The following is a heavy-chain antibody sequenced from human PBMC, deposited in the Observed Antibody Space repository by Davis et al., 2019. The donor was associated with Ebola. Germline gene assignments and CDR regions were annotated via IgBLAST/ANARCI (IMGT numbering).Heavy chain of an antibody. CDR1: GGSISGYY. J-gene: IGHJ4*02. V-gene: IGHV4-4*07. CDR2: ISPTGNT. D-gene: IGHD3-16*01. CDR3: ARFGGGLLAYFDV. Sequence: SETLSLTCAVSGGSISGYYWNWIRQPAGKGLEWIGRISPTGNTNHNPSLKSRVSMSVDTSKNQFSLNLSSVTAADTAVYYCARFGGGLLAYFDVWGQGTLVTVSS.